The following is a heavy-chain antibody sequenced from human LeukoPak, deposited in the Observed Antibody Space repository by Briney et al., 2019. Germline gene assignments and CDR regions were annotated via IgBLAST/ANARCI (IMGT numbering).Heavy chain of an antibody. D-gene: IGHD3-3*01. J-gene: IGHJ4*02. CDR2: ISGSGGST. CDR3: AKDRRDFGVAHFDY. Sequence: PGGSLRLSCAASGFTFSSYAMSWVRQAPGKGLEWVSAISGSGGSTYYAGSVKGRFTISRDNSKNTLDLQMNSLRAEDTAVYYCAKDRRDFGVAHFDYWGQGTLVTVSS. V-gene: IGHV3-23*01. CDR1: GFTFSSYA.